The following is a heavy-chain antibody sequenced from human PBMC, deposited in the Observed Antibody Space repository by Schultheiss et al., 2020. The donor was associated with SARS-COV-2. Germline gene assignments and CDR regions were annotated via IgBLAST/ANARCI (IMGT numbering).Heavy chain of an antibody. V-gene: IGHV3-21*01. CDR1: GFIFSDYD. Sequence: GGSLRLSCAASGFIFSDYDMHWVRQAPGKGLEWVSSISSSSSYIYYADSVKGRFTISRDDSKNTAYLQMNSLRAEDTAVYYCARDLRSKIYGMDVWGQGTTVTVSS. CDR2: ISSSSSYI. CDR3: ARDLRSKIYGMDV. J-gene: IGHJ6*02.